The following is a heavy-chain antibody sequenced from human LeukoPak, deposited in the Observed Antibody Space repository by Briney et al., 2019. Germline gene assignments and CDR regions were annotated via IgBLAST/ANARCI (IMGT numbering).Heavy chain of an antibody. Sequence: GESLKISCKGSGYSFTSYWIGWVRQMPGKGLEWMGTIYPGDSDTRYSPSFQGQVTISADKSISTAYLQRSSLKASDTAMYYCARRSGPSYYYYYMDVWGKGTTVTVSS. CDR1: GYSFTSYW. CDR2: IYPGDSDT. V-gene: IGHV5-51*01. J-gene: IGHJ6*03. CDR3: ARRSGPSYYYYYMDV.